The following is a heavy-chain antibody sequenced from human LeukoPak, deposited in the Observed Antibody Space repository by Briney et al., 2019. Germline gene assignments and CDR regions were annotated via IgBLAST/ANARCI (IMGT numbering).Heavy chain of an antibody. D-gene: IGHD6-13*01. Sequence: KTSETLSLTCTVSGGSISSYYWSWIRQPPGKGLEWIGEINHSGSTNYNPSLKSRVTISVDTSKNQFSLKLSSVTAADTAVYYCARGYPRIAAHYFDYWGQGTLVTVSS. V-gene: IGHV4-34*01. J-gene: IGHJ4*02. CDR2: INHSGST. CDR1: GGSISSYY. CDR3: ARGYPRIAAHYFDY.